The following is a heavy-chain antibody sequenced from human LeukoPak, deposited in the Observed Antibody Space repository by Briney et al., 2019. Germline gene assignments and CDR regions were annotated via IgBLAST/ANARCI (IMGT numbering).Heavy chain of an antibody. V-gene: IGHV3-33*01. Sequence: PGGSLRLSCAASGFTFSSYGMHWVRQAPGKGLEWVAVIRYDGSNKYYADSVKGRFTISRDNSKNTLYLQMNSLRAEDTAVYYCAMWIQVWKFDYWGQGTLVTVSS. D-gene: IGHD5-18*01. CDR2: IRYDGSNK. CDR3: AMWIQVWKFDY. CDR1: GFTFSSYG. J-gene: IGHJ4*02.